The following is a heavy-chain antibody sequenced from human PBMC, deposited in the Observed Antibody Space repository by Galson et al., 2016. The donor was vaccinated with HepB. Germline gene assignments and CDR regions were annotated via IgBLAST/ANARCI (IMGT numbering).Heavy chain of an antibody. J-gene: IGHJ4*02. D-gene: IGHD6-19*01. V-gene: IGHV3-33*03. CDR1: AFTFSNYG. Sequence: SLRLSCAASAFTFSNYGMHWVRQAPGQGLEWVAGIWTDGSNKYYGDTVKGRFTISRDKSKNTLYLQMNSLRAEDTAVYYRANSKGGGWSYYFDYWGQGTLVTVSS. CDR2: IWTDGSNK. CDR3: ANSKGGGWSYYFDY.